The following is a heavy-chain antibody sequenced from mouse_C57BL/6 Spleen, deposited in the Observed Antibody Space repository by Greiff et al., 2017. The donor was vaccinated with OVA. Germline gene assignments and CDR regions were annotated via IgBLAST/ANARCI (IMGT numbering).Heavy chain of an antibody. D-gene: IGHD1-1*01. CDR3: TSIYYYGSSYSLDY. Sequence: EVKVVESGEGLVKPGGSLKLSCAASGFTFSSYAMSWVRQTPEKRLEWVAYISSGGDYIYYADTVKGRFTISRDNARNTLYLQMSSLKSEDTAMYYCTSIYYYGSSYSLDYWGQGTTLTVSS. CDR1: GFTFSSYA. V-gene: IGHV5-9-1*02. J-gene: IGHJ2*01. CDR2: ISSGGDYI.